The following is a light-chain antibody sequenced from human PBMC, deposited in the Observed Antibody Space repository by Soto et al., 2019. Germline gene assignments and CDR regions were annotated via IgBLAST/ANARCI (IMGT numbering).Light chain of an antibody. CDR3: ASYTSSITSVI. V-gene: IGLV2-14*01. J-gene: IGLJ2*01. CDR1: SSDVGGYKY. Sequence: QSALTQPASVSGSPEQSITITCTGTSSDVGGYKYVSWYQQHPDKAPKLIIFEVSNRPSGISSRFSGSKSGNTASLTISGLQAEDEADYYCASYTSSITSVIFGRGTKLTVL. CDR2: EVS.